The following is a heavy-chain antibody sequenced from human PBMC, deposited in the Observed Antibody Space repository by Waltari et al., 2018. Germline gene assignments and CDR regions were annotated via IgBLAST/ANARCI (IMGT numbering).Heavy chain of an antibody. CDR2: RRNKANSYTT. J-gene: IGHJ4*02. CDR1: GFTFSDYY. V-gene: IGHV3-72*01. D-gene: IGHD1-26*01. CDR3: ARAFQYGGTSHFDD. Sequence: EVQLAESGGGLVQPGGSLRLSCAVSGFTFSDYYMDWVRQAPGKGREWVARRRNKANSYTTEYAASVKGRFTISRDDSKNSLNLQMNSLETDDTAVYFCARAFQYGGTSHFDDWGQGTLVTVSS.